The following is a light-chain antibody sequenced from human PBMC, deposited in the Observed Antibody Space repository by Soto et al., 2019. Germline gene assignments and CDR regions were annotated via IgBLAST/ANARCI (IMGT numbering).Light chain of an antibody. J-gene: IGKJ1*01. CDR1: QSVSSN. CDR3: QQYNNRPPRT. Sequence: EIVMTQSPATLSVSPGERATLSCRASQSVSSNLAWYQQKPGQAPRLLIYCASTRATGIPARFSGSGSGTEFTLPISSMQSEDLAVYYCQQYNNRPPRTFGQGTKVEIK. CDR2: CAS. V-gene: IGKV3-15*01.